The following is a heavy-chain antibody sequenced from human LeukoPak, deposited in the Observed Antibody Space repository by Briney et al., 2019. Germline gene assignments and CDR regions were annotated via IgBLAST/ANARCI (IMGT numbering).Heavy chain of an antibody. CDR2: ITDNGNTT. CDR1: GFTFSSYA. D-gene: IGHD2-15*01. CDR3: ATLRLSDHFDY. Sequence: PGGSLRLSCVASGFTFSSYAMNWVRLSPGKGLEWVSAITDNGNTTYYADSVKGRFTISRDNSKSTLYLQMNSLRAEDPAVYYCATLRLSDHFDYWGQGTLVTVSS. J-gene: IGHJ4*02. V-gene: IGHV3-23*01.